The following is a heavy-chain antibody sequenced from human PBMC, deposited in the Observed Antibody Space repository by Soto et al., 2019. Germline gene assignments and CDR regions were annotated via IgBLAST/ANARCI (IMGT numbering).Heavy chain of an antibody. CDR3: ASEVGTFYYHYGTDV. J-gene: IGHJ6*02. CDR1: GFTFSSYN. Sequence: QVQLVESGGGVVPPGRSLRLSCAASGFTFSSYNMNWVRQAPGKGLERVTVISFDGSNTYYADSVKGRFTISRDNSKSMRYLQISSLRVEDTGVDYCASEVGTFYYHYGTDVEGRGTTVTVSS. V-gene: IGHV3-30-3*01. D-gene: IGHD2-21*02. CDR2: ISFDGSNT.